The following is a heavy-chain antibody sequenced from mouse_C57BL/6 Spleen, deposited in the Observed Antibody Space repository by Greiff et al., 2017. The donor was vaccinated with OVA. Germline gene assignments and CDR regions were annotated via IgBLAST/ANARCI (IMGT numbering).Heavy chain of an antibody. CDR1: GYSFTSYY. D-gene: IGHD2-1*01. J-gene: IGHJ4*01. Sequence: VKLMESGPELVKPGASVKISCKASGYSFTSYYIHWVKQRPGQGLEWIGWIYPGSGNTKYNEKFKGKATLTADTSSSTAYMQLSSLTSEDSAVYYCASGNYYYAMDYWGQGTSVTVSS. CDR2: IYPGSGNT. CDR3: ASGNYYYAMDY. V-gene: IGHV1-66*01.